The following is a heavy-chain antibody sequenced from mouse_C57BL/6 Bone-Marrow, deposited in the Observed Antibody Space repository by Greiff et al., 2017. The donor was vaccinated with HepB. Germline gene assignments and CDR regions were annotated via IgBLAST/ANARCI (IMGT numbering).Heavy chain of an antibody. J-gene: IGHJ3*01. Sequence: QVQLQQPGAELVKPGASVKMPCKASGYTFTSYWITWVKQRPGQGLEWIGDIYPGSGSTNYNEKFKSKATLTVDTSSSTAYMQLSSLTSEDSAVYYCARQSPPLITTVVDPFAYWGQGTLVTVSA. CDR2: IYPGSGST. D-gene: IGHD1-1*01. CDR3: ARQSPPLITTVVDPFAY. V-gene: IGHV1-55*01. CDR1: GYTFTSYW.